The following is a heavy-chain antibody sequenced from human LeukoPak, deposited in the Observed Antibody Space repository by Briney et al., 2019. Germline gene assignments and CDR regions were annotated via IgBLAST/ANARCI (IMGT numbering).Heavy chain of an antibody. Sequence: GGSLRLSCAASGFNFDDYAMHWVRQAPGKGLECLSSISWNSGSIVYADSVKGRFTISRDNAKSSLSLQMHSLRPEDTAFYYCAKDIGIFGTGPFDYWGQGTLVTVSS. CDR2: ISWNSGSI. D-gene: IGHD3-3*02. V-gene: IGHV3-9*01. J-gene: IGHJ4*02. CDR1: GFNFDDYA. CDR3: AKDIGIFGTGPFDY.